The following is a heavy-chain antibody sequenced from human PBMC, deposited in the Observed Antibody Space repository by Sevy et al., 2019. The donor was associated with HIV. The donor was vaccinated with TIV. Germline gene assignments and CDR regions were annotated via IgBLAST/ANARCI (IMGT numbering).Heavy chain of an antibody. Sequence: GGSLRLSCAASEFTFSSYNMNWVRQAPGKGLEWISYITISSDTIYYADSVKGRFSISRDNAKNSLYLQMNSLRDEDTAVYYCAREEAYYDFWSSYKYYYAMDVWGQGTTVTVSS. D-gene: IGHD3-3*01. J-gene: IGHJ6*02. CDR2: ITISSDTI. V-gene: IGHV3-48*02. CDR3: AREEAYYDFWSSYKYYYAMDV. CDR1: EFTFSSYN.